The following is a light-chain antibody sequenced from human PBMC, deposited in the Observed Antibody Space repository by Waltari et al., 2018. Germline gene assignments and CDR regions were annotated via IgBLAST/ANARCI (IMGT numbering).Light chain of an antibody. CDR2: WAS. V-gene: IGKV4-1*01. CDR1: QSILDTSNSQNY. Sequence: DIVMTQSQDSLPVSLGERATLRCKSSQSILDTSNSQNYLSWFQQKPGQPPKLLIYWASTRESGVPDRFSGSGSGTDFTLTISSLQAADVAVYYCHQYYRAPYSFGQGTKLEIK. CDR3: HQYYRAPYS. J-gene: IGKJ2*01.